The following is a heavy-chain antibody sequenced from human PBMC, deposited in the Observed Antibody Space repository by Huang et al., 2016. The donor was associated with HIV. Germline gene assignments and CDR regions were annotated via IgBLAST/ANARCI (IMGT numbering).Heavy chain of an antibody. CDR2: ISNDGSNN. Sequence: QVQLVESGGGVVQPGRSLRLSCAASGFPFNNHAMHWVRQAPGNGLDWVAVISNDGSNNYYADSVKGRFTISRDSSKSTLFLHMTILRTEDTAVYYCARAKDTWDAYDIWGQGTMVIVSS. J-gene: IGHJ3*02. CDR1: GFPFNNHA. V-gene: IGHV3-30-3*01. D-gene: IGHD5-18*01. CDR3: ARAKDTWDAYDI.